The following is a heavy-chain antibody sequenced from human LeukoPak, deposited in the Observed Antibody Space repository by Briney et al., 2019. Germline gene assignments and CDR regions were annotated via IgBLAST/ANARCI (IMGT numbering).Heavy chain of an antibody. Sequence: GGSLRLSCAASGLTFNNYAMNWVRQAPGKGLEWVSHISRSGSSIFYADSVKGRFTIFRDNGQNSLYLQMSSLRAEDTAVYYCATESSRSSAYWGQGTLVTVSS. CDR2: ISRSGSSI. CDR3: ATESSRSSAY. J-gene: IGHJ4*02. V-gene: IGHV3-48*01. D-gene: IGHD6-6*01. CDR1: GLTFNNYA.